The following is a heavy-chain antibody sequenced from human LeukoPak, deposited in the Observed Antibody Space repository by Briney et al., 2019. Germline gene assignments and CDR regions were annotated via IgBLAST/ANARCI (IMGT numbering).Heavy chain of an antibody. Sequence: ASVKVSCKASGYTFTSYGISWVRQAPGQGLEWMGWISAYNGNTNYAQKLQGRVTMTADTSTSTAYMELRSLRSDDTAVYYCARGNYDILTGYSREFDNWGQGTLVTVSS. J-gene: IGHJ4*02. CDR1: GYTFTSYG. D-gene: IGHD3-9*01. V-gene: IGHV1-18*01. CDR2: ISAYNGNT. CDR3: ARGNYDILTGYSREFDN.